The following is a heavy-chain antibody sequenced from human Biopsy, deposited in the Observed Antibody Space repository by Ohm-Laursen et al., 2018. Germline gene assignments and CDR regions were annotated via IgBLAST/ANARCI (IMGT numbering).Heavy chain of an antibody. Sequence: TLSLTCTVSGGSISNYYWSWIRQPAGKGLEWIGRIYSSGSTNYNPSLKSRVTMSVDTSKNQVSLILSSMTAADTAVYYCAREPRIAAVAYFDPWGQGTLVTVSS. J-gene: IGHJ5*02. D-gene: IGHD6-13*01. CDR1: GGSISNYY. V-gene: IGHV4-4*07. CDR3: AREPRIAAVAYFDP. CDR2: IYSSGST.